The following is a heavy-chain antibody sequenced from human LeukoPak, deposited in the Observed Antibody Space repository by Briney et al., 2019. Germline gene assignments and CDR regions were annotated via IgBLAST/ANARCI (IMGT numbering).Heavy chain of an antibody. CDR1: GYTFTSYG. J-gene: IGHJ5*02. CDR3: ARGEQHDYSNFNWFDP. V-gene: IGHV1-18*01. Sequence: GASVKVSCKASGYTFTSYGISWVRQAPGQGLEWMGWISAYNGNTNYAQKLQGRVTMTTDTSTSTAYMELRSLRSDDTAVYYCARGEQHDYSNFNWFDPWGQGTLVTVSS. CDR2: ISAYNGNT. D-gene: IGHD4-11*01.